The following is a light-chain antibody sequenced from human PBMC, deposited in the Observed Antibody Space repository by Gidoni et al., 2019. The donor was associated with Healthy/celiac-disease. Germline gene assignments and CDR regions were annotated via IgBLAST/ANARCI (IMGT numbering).Light chain of an antibody. CDR3: GTWDSSLSAVV. CDR1: SSNIGNNY. V-gene: IGLV1-51*01. J-gene: IGLJ2*01. CDR2: DNN. Sequence: QSVLTQPPSVSAAPGQKVTIACSGSSSNIGNNYVSWYQQLPATAPKLLIYDNNKRPSGIPDRFSGSKSCTSATLGITGLQTGDEADYYCGTWDSSLSAVVFGGGTKLTVL.